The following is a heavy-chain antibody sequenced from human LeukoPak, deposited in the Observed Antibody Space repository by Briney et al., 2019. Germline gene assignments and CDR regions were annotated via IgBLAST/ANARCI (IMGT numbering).Heavy chain of an antibody. Sequence: GGSQRLSCAASGFTFSSYWMSWVRQAPGKGLEWVANIQQDGSEKYYVDSVKGRFTISRDNAKNSLYLQMNSLRAEDTAVYYCARALGYCSSTSCWSLHYYYYHGMDVWGQGTTVTVSS. J-gene: IGHJ6*02. CDR2: IQQDGSEK. CDR3: ARALGYCSSTSCWSLHYYYYHGMDV. V-gene: IGHV3-7*03. D-gene: IGHD2-2*01. CDR1: GFTFSSYW.